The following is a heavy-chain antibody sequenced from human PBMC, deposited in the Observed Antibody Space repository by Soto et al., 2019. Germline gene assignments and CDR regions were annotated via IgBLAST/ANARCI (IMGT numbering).Heavy chain of an antibody. J-gene: IGHJ4*02. V-gene: IGHV3-23*01. CDR3: AKGNGYGDD. D-gene: IGHD5-12*01. CDR2: VSGGSGVT. Sequence: EVQLLESGGGLVQPGGSLRLSCAVSGFSFSTYGVTWVRQAPGEGLEWVSGVSGGSGVTHYADSVKGRFTITGDNSKNTVYLHINSLRVEDTAVYYCAKGNGYGDDWGQGTLVTVSS. CDR1: GFSFSTYG.